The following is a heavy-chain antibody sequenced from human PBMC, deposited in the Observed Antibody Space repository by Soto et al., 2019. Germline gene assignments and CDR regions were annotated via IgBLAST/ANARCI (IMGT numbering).Heavy chain of an antibody. V-gene: IGHV1-69*06. CDR3: ARAPILERDAFDI. CDR2: IIPIFGTA. CDR1: GGTFSSYA. Sequence: SVKVSCKASGGTFSSYAISWVRQAPVQGLEWMGGIIPIFGTANYAQKFQGRVTITADKSTSTAYMELRSLRSDDTAVYYCARAPILERDAFDIWGQGTMVTVSS. J-gene: IGHJ3*02.